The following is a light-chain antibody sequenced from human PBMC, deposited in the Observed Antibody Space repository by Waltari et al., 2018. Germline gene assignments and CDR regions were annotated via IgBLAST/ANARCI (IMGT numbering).Light chain of an antibody. CDR2: KDS. CDR1: ALPKQY. CDR3: QSADSSGTYEV. Sequence: SYELTQPPSVSVSPGQTARSTCSADALPKQYADWYQQKPGQAPVLVIYKDSERPSGIPERFSCSSSGTTVTLTISGVQAEDEADYYCQSADSSGTYEVFGGGTKLTVL. J-gene: IGLJ3*02. V-gene: IGLV3-25*03.